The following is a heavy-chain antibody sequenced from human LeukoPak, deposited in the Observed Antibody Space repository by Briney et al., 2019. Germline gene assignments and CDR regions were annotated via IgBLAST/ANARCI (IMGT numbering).Heavy chain of an antibody. J-gene: IGHJ5*02. CDR1: GGSISSYY. V-gene: IGHV4-59*12. CDR2: IHYSGTI. CDR3: TRDSGTTGEVKFDP. D-gene: IGHD3-10*01. Sequence: SETLSLTCTVSGGSISSYYWSWIRQPPGKGLEWIGYIHYSGTITYNPSLQSRVTISVDTSKNEFSLKMSSVTAADTAVYYCTRDSGTTGEVKFDPWGQGTLVAVSS.